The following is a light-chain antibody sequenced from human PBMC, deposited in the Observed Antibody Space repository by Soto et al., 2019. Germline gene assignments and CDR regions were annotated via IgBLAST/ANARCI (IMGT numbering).Light chain of an antibody. Sequence: EIVVTQSPGTLSWSPGERATLSCRASQSVSSSYLAWYQQKPGQAPRLLIYGASSRATGIPDRFSGSGSGRDFSLTISTLDPEDFAVYSCQQYGSEPTFGQGTMWISN. CDR2: GAS. J-gene: IGKJ1*01. CDR1: QSVSSSY. CDR3: QQYGSEPT. V-gene: IGKV3-20*01.